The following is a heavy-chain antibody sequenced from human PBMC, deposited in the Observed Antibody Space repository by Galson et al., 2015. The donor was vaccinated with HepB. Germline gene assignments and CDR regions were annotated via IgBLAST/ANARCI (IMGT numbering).Heavy chain of an antibody. CDR1: GFSLTTSGVG. V-gene: IGHV2-5*02. CDR3: AHRPRHSSGYMYFDY. D-gene: IGHD3-22*01. CDR2: IFWDDDK. Sequence: PALVKPTQTLTLTCTFSGFSLTTSGVGVGWIRQPPGKALEWHAIIFWDDDKRYRPSPKNRLTITQGTSKNQVVLTKPNMDPVDTATYYCAHRPRHSSGYMYFDYWGQGALVTVSS. J-gene: IGHJ4*02.